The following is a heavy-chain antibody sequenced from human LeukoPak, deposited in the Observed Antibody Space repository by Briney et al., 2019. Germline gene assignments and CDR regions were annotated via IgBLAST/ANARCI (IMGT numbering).Heavy chain of an antibody. CDR1: GLTFINYS. CDR3: AREPYSRSSLSYYYFDY. Sequence: PGGSLRLSCAASGLTFINYSMTWVRQAPGKGVEWVSAITGSGTFTNYADSVKGRFTISRDNSKNTLYVQMNSQRAEDTAVYYCAREPYSRSSLSYYYFDYWGQGTLVTVSS. D-gene: IGHD1-26*01. V-gene: IGHV3-23*01. J-gene: IGHJ4*02. CDR2: ITGSGTFT.